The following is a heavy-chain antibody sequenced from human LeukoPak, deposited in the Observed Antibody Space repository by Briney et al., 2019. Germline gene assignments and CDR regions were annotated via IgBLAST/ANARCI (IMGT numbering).Heavy chain of an antibody. CDR2: IYSGGST. J-gene: IGHJ3*02. D-gene: IGHD4-17*01. CDR3: AREERDYGPGGAFDI. V-gene: IGHV3-53*05. Sequence: GGSLRLSCAASGFTVSSNYMSWVRQAPGKGLEWVSVIYSGGSTYYADSVKGRFTISRDNSKNTLYLQMNSLRAEDTAVYYCAREERDYGPGGAFDIWGQGTMVTVSS. CDR1: GFTVSSNY.